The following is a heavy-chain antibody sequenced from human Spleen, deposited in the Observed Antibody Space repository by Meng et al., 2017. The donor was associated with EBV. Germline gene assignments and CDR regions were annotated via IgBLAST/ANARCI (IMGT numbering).Heavy chain of an antibody. CDR1: VVSFLCDD. D-gene: IGHD2-21*01. Sequence: GAAILRPVGSLALTCSGYVVSFLCDDVGWIRQPPGRGLEWIGEINYSGGTTVNPSLKSRVSISVDTSKNQFSLKLSSVTAADTAVYYCARGNGAYCGGSGCIDLWGRGTLVTVSS. V-gene: IGHV4-34*01. J-gene: IGHJ2*01. CDR3: ARGNGAYCGGSGCIDL. CDR2: INYSGGT.